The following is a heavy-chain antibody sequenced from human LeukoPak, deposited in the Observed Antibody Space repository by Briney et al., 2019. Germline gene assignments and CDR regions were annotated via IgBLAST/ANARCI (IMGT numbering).Heavy chain of an antibody. CDR3: ARDLCSGGSCSFDY. CDR2: IYTSGST. J-gene: IGHJ4*02. D-gene: IGHD2-15*01. Sequence: SETLSLTCTVSGGSISSYYWSWIRQPAGKGLEWIGRIYTSGSTNYNPSLKSRVTMSADTSKNQFSLKLSSVTAADTAVYYCARDLCSGGSCSFDYWGQGTLVTVSS. CDR1: GGSISSYY. V-gene: IGHV4-4*07.